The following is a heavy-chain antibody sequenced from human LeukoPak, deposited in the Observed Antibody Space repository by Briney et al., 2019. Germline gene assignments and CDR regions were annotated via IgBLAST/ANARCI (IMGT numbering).Heavy chain of an antibody. D-gene: IGHD5-18*01. CDR2: IYYSGST. J-gene: IGHJ3*02. CDR1: GGSIKGGGFF. Sequence: PSETLSLTCSASGGSIKGGGFFWNWVRQHPGKGLEWIGHIYYSGSTSYNPSVKSRVTISVDTSKNQFSLKLTSVTAADTAMYYCARDHGRSYNYGSDALDIWGQGTLVIVSA. CDR3: ARDHGRSYNYGSDALDI. V-gene: IGHV4-31*03.